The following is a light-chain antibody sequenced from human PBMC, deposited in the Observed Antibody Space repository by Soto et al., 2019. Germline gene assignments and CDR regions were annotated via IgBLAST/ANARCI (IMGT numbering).Light chain of an antibody. CDR2: GNS. J-gene: IGLJ2*01. V-gene: IGLV1-40*01. CDR1: SSNIGAGYD. CDR3: QSYDSSLNGVV. Sequence: QAVLTQPPSVSGAPGQRVTISCTGSSSNIGAGYDVHWYQQLPGTAPKLLIYGNSNRPSGVPDRFSGSKSGTSASLAITGLQAEDEADYYCQSYDSSLNGVVCGGGTKLTVL.